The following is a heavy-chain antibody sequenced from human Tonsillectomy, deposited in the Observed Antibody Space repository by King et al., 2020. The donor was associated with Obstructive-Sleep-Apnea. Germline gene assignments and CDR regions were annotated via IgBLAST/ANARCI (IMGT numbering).Heavy chain of an antibody. CDR3: ARDALIIVETAAFDY. CDR2: ISVYNGNT. V-gene: IGHV1-18*04. CDR1: GYTFTNYG. D-gene: IGHD2-21*02. J-gene: IGHJ4*02. Sequence: VQLVQSGAEVKKPGASVKVSCKASGYTFTNYGISWVRQAPGQGLEWMGWISVYNGNTNYAQRFQGRVTMTTDTSTNTAIMELRGLRSDDTAVYYCARDALIIVETAAFDYWGQGTLVTVSS.